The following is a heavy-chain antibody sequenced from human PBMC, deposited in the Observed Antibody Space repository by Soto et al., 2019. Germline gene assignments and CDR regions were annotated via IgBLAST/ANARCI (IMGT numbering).Heavy chain of an antibody. Sequence: ASVKVSFKASGYTFTSYDISWLRQAPGQGLEWMGWIRPYTGYTNYAQKVQGRVTMTTDTSTTTAYMEVRSLRSDDTAVYYCARVPGGTYLFDYWGQGTLVTVSS. CDR2: IRPYTGYT. D-gene: IGHD1-26*01. J-gene: IGHJ4*02. V-gene: IGHV1-18*01. CDR3: ARVPGGTYLFDY. CDR1: GYTFTSYD.